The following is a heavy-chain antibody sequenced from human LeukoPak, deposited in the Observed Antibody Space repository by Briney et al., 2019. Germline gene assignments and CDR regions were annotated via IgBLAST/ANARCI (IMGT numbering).Heavy chain of an antibody. V-gene: IGHV3-21*01. CDR2: ISSSSSYI. CDR3: ARAGYCSSTSCTYYYYYMDV. Sequence: GGSLRLSCAASGFTFSSYNMNWVRQAPGKGLEWVSSISSSSSYIYYADSVKGRFTISRDNAKNSLYLQMNSLRAEDTAVYYCARAGYCSSTSCTYYYYYMDVWGKGTTVTVSS. CDR1: GFTFSSYN. J-gene: IGHJ6*03. D-gene: IGHD2-2*01.